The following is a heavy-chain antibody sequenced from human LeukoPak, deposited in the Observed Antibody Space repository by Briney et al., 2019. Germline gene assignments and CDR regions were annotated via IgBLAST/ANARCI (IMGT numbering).Heavy chain of an antibody. Sequence: SETLSLTCTVSGGSISGYYWSWVRQPAGKGLEWIGRIYTTGYSNYNPSLQSRVTMSVDTSKNQFSLRLTSVTAADTAVYYCARDRRYFDSSGFYSWFDPWGQETLVTVSS. D-gene: IGHD3-22*01. CDR2: IYTTGYS. J-gene: IGHJ5*02. CDR3: ARDRRYFDSSGFYSWFDP. CDR1: GGSISGYY. V-gene: IGHV4-4*07.